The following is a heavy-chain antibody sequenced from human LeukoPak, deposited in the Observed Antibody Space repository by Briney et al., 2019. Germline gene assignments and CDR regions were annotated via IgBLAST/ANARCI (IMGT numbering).Heavy chain of an antibody. J-gene: IGHJ6*03. Sequence: GASVKVSCKASGYTFTSYYMHWVRQAPGQGLEWMGWINPNSGGTNYAQKFQGRVTMTRDTSISTAYMELSRLRSDDTAVYYCARDMGYCSSTSCYWGYYYYMDVWGKGTTVTVSS. CDR2: INPNSGGT. V-gene: IGHV1-2*02. CDR1: GYTFTSYY. CDR3: ARDMGYCSSTSCYWGYYYYMDV. D-gene: IGHD2-2*01.